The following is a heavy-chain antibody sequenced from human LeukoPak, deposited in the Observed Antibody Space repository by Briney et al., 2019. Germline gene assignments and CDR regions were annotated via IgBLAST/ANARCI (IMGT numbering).Heavy chain of an antibody. J-gene: IGHJ4*02. CDR2: MYPGDSDI. V-gene: IGHV5-51*01. Sequence: GESLKISCQGSGYSFSDYWIGWVRQMPGKGLEWMGIMYPGDSDIRYSPSFQGQVTISADKSISTAYLQWSSLKASDTAMYYCARHRGYSYENLDYWGQGTLVTVSS. CDR1: GYSFSDYW. D-gene: IGHD5-18*01. CDR3: ARHRGYSYENLDY.